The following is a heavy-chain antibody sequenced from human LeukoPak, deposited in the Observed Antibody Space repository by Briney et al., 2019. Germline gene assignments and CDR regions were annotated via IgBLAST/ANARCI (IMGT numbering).Heavy chain of an antibody. V-gene: IGHV1-8*01. D-gene: IGHD2-21*01. J-gene: IGHJ4*02. CDR1: GYTFTSYD. Sequence: ASVKVSCKASGYTFTSYDINWVRQATGQGLEWMGWMNPNSGNTGYAQKFQGGVTMTRNTSISTAYMELSSLRSEDTAVYYCARGSSGGAHFDYWGQGTLVTVSS. CDR3: ARGSSGGAHFDY. CDR2: MNPNSGNT.